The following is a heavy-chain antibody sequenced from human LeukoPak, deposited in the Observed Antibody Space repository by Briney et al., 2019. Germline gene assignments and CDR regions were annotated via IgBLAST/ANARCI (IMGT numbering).Heavy chain of an antibody. V-gene: IGHV3-23*01. CDR1: GFTFSSYA. CDR3: AKDGRIAALDYYYMDV. Sequence: GGTLRLSCAASGFTFSSYAMSWVRQAPGTGLEWVSAISGSGGSTYYADSVKGRFTISRDNSKNTLYLQMNSLRAEDTAVYYCAKDGRIAALDYYYMDVWGKGTTVTVSS. D-gene: IGHD6-6*01. J-gene: IGHJ6*03. CDR2: ISGSGGST.